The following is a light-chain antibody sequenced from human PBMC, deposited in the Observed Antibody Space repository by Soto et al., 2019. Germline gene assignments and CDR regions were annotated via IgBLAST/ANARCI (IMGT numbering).Light chain of an antibody. Sequence: DIQMTQSPCSLSGSVGGRVTITFLASQTIGANLNWYRQKPGKAPTLLIYDASTLQSGVPSRFSGLGSGTDFALTITSLQPDDSATYYCQQSYTTVYTFGQGTKVDIK. CDR3: QQSYTTVYT. V-gene: IGKV1-39*01. J-gene: IGKJ2*01. CDR2: DAS. CDR1: QTIGAN.